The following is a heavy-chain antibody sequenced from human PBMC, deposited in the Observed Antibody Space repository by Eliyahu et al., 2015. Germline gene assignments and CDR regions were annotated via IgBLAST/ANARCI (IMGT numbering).Heavy chain of an antibody. CDR3: AKGPPRNYDFWSGFYYVL. D-gene: IGHD3-3*01. CDR1: GFSPARXX. CDR2: INSQGTNT. J-gene: IGHJ4*02. Sequence: EEQLLESGGAVGQPGGSLNISCTXSGFSPARXXMAWVRQAPGKGLEWVSSINSQGTNTYYADSVKGRFTVSRDNSKNTLFLQMDNLRADDAAVYFCAKGPPRNYDFWSGFYYVLWGQGTHVTVSS. V-gene: IGHV3-23*05.